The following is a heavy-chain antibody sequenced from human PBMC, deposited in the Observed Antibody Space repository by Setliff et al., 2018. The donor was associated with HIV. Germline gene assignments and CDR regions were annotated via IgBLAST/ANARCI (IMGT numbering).Heavy chain of an antibody. Sequence: PSETLSLTCAVYGGSFSDYYWSWIRQPPRKRLEWIGELNDSGSTNYNPSLKSRVTISVDTSKNQFSLRLTSVTAADTAVYYCARGVAAAGLWGQGTLVTVSS. D-gene: IGHD6-13*01. CDR3: ARGVAAAGL. V-gene: IGHV4-34*01. J-gene: IGHJ4*02. CDR1: GGSFSDYY. CDR2: LNDSGST.